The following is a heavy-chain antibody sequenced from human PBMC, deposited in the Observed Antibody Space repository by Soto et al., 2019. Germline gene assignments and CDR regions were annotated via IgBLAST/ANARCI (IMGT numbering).Heavy chain of an antibody. D-gene: IGHD1-26*01. CDR2: TNPKSGGT. CDR3: ARDLAKGGGSAGFDY. J-gene: IGHJ4*02. CDR1: GYTFTVYY. V-gene: IGHV1-2*02. Sequence: GVSLKVSCKASGYTFTVYYMHWVRQAPGQGLEWMGWTNPKSGGTMYPQKFQGRVTMTWDTSISTAYMALTRLRSDDTAVYYCARDLAKGGGSAGFDYWGQGTLVTVSS.